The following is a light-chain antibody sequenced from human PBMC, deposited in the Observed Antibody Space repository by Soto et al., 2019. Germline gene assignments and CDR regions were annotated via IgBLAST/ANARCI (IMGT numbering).Light chain of an antibody. CDR1: QSVSSY. J-gene: IGKJ1*01. Sequence: QSPSTLSVSPGERSTLACRASQSVSSYLAWYQQKPGQAPRLLIYDASNRATGIPDRFSGSGSGTDFTLTISRLEPEDFAVYYCQQYGSSGTFGQGTKVDIK. V-gene: IGKV3-20*01. CDR2: DAS. CDR3: QQYGSSGT.